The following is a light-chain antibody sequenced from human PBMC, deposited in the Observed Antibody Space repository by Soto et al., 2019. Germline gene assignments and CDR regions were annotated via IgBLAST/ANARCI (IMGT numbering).Light chain of an antibody. Sequence: QSALTQPASVSGSLRQSITISCTVSRSDIGGYNYVSWYQHHPGKAPKLMIYDVTNRPSEVSNRFSGSKSGNTASLTISGLQAEDEADYYCTSFTSRSTMVFGGGTKVTVL. CDR2: DVT. CDR3: TSFTSRSTMV. CDR1: RSDIGGYNY. J-gene: IGLJ2*01. V-gene: IGLV2-14*01.